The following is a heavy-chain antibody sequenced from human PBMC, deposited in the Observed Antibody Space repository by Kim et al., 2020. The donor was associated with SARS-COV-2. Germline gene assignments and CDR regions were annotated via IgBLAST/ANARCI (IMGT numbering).Heavy chain of an antibody. CDR3: ARDRRQQVYYYYGMDV. V-gene: IGHV4-31*02. J-gene: IGHJ6*02. D-gene: IGHD6-13*01. Sequence: SLKSRVTISVDTSKNQFSLKLSAVTAADTAVYYCARDRRQQVYYYYGMDVWGQGTTVTVSS.